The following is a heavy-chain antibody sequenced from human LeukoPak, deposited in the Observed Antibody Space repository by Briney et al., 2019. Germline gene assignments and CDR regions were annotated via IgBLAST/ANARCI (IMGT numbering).Heavy chain of an antibody. CDR3: ARDGGSYSDDYYFDY. Sequence: PGGSLRLSCAASGLTFSSHSMNWVRQAPGKGLEWVSYISNSFSTTYYADSVKGRFTMSRDNAKNSLFLHMNSLRVEDTAVYYCARDGGSYSDDYYFDYWGQGTLVTVSS. V-gene: IGHV3-48*01. CDR2: ISNSFSTT. J-gene: IGHJ4*02. D-gene: IGHD1-26*01. CDR1: GLTFSSHS.